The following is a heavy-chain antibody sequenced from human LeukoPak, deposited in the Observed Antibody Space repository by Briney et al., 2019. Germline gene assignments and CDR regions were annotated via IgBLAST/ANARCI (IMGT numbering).Heavy chain of an antibody. CDR1: GGSFSGYY. V-gene: IGHV4-34*01. CDR2: INHSGST. Sequence: SETLSLTCAVYGGSFSGYYWSWIRQPPGKGLEWIGEINHSGSTNYNPSLKSRVTISVDTSKNQFSLKLSSVTAADTAVYYCARAAGLDYWGQGALVTVSS. J-gene: IGHJ4*02. D-gene: IGHD6-13*01. CDR3: ARAAGLDY.